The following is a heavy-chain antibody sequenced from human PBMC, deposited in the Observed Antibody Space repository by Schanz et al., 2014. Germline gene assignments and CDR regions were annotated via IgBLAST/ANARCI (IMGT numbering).Heavy chain of an antibody. CDR3: ARPLGPNYYYYGLDV. Sequence: EIHLVESGGGLVMPGGSLRLSCAVSGFTFSSYSMNWVRQAPGKGLEWVSSVSHGGTYIYYADSVRGRFTISRDNAKNSLFLQMHSLRADDTAVYYCARPLGPNYYYYGLDVWGQGTTVTVSS. J-gene: IGHJ6*02. CDR2: VSHGGTYI. CDR1: GFTFSSYS. V-gene: IGHV3-21*01.